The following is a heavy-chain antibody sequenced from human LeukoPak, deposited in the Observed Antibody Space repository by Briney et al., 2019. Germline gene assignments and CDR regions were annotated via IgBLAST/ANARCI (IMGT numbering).Heavy chain of an antibody. CDR1: GFTFSSYW. V-gene: IGHV3-74*01. D-gene: IGHD1-26*01. CDR3: ARDPIVGATTMTFDI. CDR2: INSDGSST. J-gene: IGHJ3*02. Sequence: GGSLRLSCAASGFTFSSYWMHWVRQAPGKGLVWVSRINSDGSSTSYADSVKGRFTISRDNAKNTLYLQMNSLRAEDTAVYYCARDPIVGATTMTFDIWGQGTIVTVSS.